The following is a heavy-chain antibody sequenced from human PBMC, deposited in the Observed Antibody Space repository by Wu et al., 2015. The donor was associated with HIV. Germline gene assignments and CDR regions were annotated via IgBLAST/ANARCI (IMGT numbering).Heavy chain of an antibody. J-gene: IGHJ4*01. CDR1: GYTFGNYY. CDR2: INPSGGST. V-gene: IGHV1-2*02. Sequence: QVRLVQSGAEVKKPGASVKVSCGTSGYTFGNYYIHWLRQAPGQGFEWMAWINPSGGSTIYSENFEGRITVTRDTSTKTVYMELDSLTSGDTAVYYCARGATPPTTEFDHWGQGTLITVSS. D-gene: IGHD4-17*01. CDR3: ARGATPPTTEFDH.